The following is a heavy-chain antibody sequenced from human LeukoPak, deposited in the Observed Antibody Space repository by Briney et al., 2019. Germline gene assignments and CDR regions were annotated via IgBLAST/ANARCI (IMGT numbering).Heavy chain of an antibody. CDR2: IGTGGDT. CDR3: ARGYDSSGARMDV. V-gene: IGHV3-13*04. Sequence: GGSLGLSCAASGFTFSRYDMHWVRQGTGKGLEWVSAIGTGGDTHYPGSVKGRFTISRENAKNSLYLQMNSLRAGDTAVYYCARGYDSSGARMDVWGQGTTVTVSS. CDR1: GFTFSRYD. J-gene: IGHJ6*02. D-gene: IGHD3-22*01.